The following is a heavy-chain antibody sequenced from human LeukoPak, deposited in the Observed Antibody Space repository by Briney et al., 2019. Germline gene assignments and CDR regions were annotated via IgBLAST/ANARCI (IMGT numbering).Heavy chain of an antibody. CDR3: TTGEWIQLVDAFDI. CDR2: IKSKTDGGTT. J-gene: IGHJ3*02. D-gene: IGHD5-18*01. V-gene: IGHV3-15*01. CDR1: GFTVSSNY. Sequence: PGGSLRLSCAASGFTVSSNYMSWVRQAPGKGLEWVGRIKSKTDGGTTDYAAPVKGRFTISRDDSKNTLYLQMNSLKTEDTAVYYCTTGEWIQLVDAFDIWGQGTMVTVFS.